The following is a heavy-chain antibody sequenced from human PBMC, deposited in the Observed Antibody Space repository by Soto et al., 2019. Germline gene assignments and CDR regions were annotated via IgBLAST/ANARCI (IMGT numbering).Heavy chain of an antibody. CDR1: GGTFSSYA. D-gene: IGHD3-3*01. Sequence: SVKVSCKASGGTFSSYAISWVRQAPGQGLEWMGGIIPIFGTANYAQKFQGRVTITADESTSTAYMELSSLRSEDTAVYYCARDYYGYDFWSGCRGAFDNWGQGT. J-gene: IGHJ4*02. V-gene: IGHV1-69*13. CDR2: IIPIFGTA. CDR3: ARDYYGYDFWSGCRGAFDN.